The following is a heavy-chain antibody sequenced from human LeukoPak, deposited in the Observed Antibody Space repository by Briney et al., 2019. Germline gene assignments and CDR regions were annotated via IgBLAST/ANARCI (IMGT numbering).Heavy chain of an antibody. Sequence: SETLSLTCTVSGGSISSYYWTWIRQPAGKGLEWIGRIYTSGSTNYNPSLKSRVAMSVDTSENQFSLRLSSVTAADTAMYFCAREEGDYGDYGGSFDYWGQGTLVTVSS. CDR3: AREEGDYGDYGGSFDY. V-gene: IGHV4-4*07. J-gene: IGHJ4*02. CDR2: IYTSGST. D-gene: IGHD4-17*01. CDR1: GGSISSYY.